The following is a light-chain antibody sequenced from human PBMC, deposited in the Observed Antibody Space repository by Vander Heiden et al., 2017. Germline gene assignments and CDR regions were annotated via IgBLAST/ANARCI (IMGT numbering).Light chain of an antibody. CDR2: IDS. J-gene: IGLJ2*01. V-gene: IGLV3-25*03. Sequence: SYELTQPPSVSVSPGQTARITCSGDALPKQYAYWYQQMPGQPPILVVYIDSESPAAIPVRFSGSISGTTVTFTILGVPAEDEADYYCHSPDSSGTSVVFGGGTRLTVL. CDR3: HSPDSSGTSVV. CDR1: ALPKQY.